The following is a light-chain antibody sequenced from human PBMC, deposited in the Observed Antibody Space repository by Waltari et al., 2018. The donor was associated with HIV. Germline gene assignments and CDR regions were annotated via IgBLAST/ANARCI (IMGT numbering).Light chain of an antibody. J-gene: IGLJ1*01. CDR3: ATWDDNVSAYV. Sequence: QSVLTPPPSVSAVPGQRITIFCSGGSSNIGNYAVSWYQPVPGEAPNVVMYSDDLLTTGVSDRFSASKSGTSASLSISGLQPEDEADYYCATWDDNVSAYVFGPGTWVTVL. V-gene: IGLV1-36*01. CDR2: SDD. CDR1: SSNIGNYA.